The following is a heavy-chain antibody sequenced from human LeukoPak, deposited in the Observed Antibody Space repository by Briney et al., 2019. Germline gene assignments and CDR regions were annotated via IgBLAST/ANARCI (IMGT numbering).Heavy chain of an antibody. V-gene: IGHV3-7*03. D-gene: IGHD1-26*01. CDR1: GFTLSNYC. Sequence: HAGGSLRLSCAASGFTLSNYCMSCLRQAPGKGLEWVANIKQDGSEKYYVDSVKGRFTISRDNAYNSLHLQMSSLRTDDTAVYYCARQGSTWWDPFDFWGQGTLVTVSS. J-gene: IGHJ4*02. CDR2: IKQDGSEK. CDR3: ARQGSTWWDPFDF.